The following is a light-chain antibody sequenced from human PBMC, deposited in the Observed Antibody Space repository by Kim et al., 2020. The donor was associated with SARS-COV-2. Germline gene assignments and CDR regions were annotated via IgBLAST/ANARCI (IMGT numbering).Light chain of an antibody. CDR1: SSDVGRYNI. Sequence: PGQSNTISCTGTSSDVGRYNIVCWYSRNPGKAPKRRIYEGSKRPSGVSNRFSGSKYGNKASLTTSGLKAEDEADYYCCSYAGSSTWVVGGGTKLTVL. CDR2: EGS. V-gene: IGLV2-23*01. J-gene: IGLJ3*02. CDR3: CSYAGSSTWV.